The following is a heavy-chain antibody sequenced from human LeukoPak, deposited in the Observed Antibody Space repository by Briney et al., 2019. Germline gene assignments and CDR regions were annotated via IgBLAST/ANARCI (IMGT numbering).Heavy chain of an antibody. J-gene: IGHJ4*02. V-gene: IGHV4-61*05. Sequence: SETLSLTCTVSGGSISSSGYYWGWIRQPPGKGLEWIGYIYYSGSTNYNPSLKSRVTISVDTSKNQFSLKLRSVTAADTAVYYCARGTVKYDYWGQGTLVTVSS. D-gene: IGHD4-11*01. CDR1: GGSISSSGYY. CDR2: IYYSGST. CDR3: ARGTVKYDY.